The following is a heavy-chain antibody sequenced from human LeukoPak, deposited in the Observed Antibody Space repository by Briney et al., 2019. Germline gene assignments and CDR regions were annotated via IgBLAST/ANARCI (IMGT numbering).Heavy chain of an antibody. Sequence: GGSLRLSCAASGFTFSNYEMNWVRQAPGKGLEWVSFISSSGSLIYYADSVKGRFTISRDSAKNSLYLQMDSLRVEDTAVYYCAKVSGSGWHFDNWGQGTLVTVSS. CDR3: AKVSGSGWHFDN. CDR1: GFTFSNYE. D-gene: IGHD6-19*01. J-gene: IGHJ4*02. CDR2: ISSSGSLI. V-gene: IGHV3-48*03.